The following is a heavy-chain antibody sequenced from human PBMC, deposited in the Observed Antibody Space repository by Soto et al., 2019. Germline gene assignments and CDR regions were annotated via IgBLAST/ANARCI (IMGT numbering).Heavy chain of an antibody. CDR3: ARDLLKWDFGGFDY. CDR2: IYSGGST. Sequence: EVQLVESGGGLVQPGGSLRLSCAASGFTVSSNYMSWVRQAPGKGLEWVSVIYSGGSTYYADSVKGRFTISRDNSKNTLYLQMNSLRAEDTAVYYCARDLLKWDFGGFDYWGQGTLVTVSS. D-gene: IGHD1-26*01. CDR1: GFTVSSNY. V-gene: IGHV3-66*01. J-gene: IGHJ4*02.